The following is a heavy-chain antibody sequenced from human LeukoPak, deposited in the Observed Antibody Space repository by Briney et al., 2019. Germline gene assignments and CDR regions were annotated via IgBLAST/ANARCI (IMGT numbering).Heavy chain of an antibody. D-gene: IGHD5-12*01. Sequence: ASVKASCKASGGTFSSYAISWVRQAPGQGLEWMGGIIPIFGTANYAQKFQGRVTITADESTSTAYMELSSLRSEDTAVYDCACIVATGNYYGMDVWGQGTTVTVSS. J-gene: IGHJ6*02. CDR2: IIPIFGTA. CDR1: GGTFSSYA. V-gene: IGHV1-69*13. CDR3: ACIVATGNYYGMDV.